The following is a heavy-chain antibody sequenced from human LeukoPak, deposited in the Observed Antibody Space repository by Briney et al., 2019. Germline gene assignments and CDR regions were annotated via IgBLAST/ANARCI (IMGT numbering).Heavy chain of an antibody. J-gene: IGHJ6*03. D-gene: IGHD3-22*01. CDR2: IYHSGST. CDR3: ARVRSSGYLEKVGYYYYYYMDV. Sequence: SETLSLTCTVSGYSISSGYYWGWIRPPPGKGLEWIGSIYHSGSTYYNPSLKSRVTTSVDTSKNQFSLKLSSVTAADTAVYYCARVRSSGYLEKVGYYYYYYMDVWGKGTTVTISS. V-gene: IGHV4-38-2*02. CDR1: GYSISSGYY.